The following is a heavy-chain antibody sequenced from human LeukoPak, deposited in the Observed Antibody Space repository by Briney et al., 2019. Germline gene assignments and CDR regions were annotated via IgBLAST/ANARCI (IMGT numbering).Heavy chain of an antibody. J-gene: IGHJ4*02. V-gene: IGHV3-74*01. CDR1: GFTFSNYW. CDR2: INGDGTST. D-gene: IGHD7-27*01. Sequence: GGSLRLSCATSGFTFSNYWMHWVRQLPGKWLVSSSRINGDGTSTSYADSVKGRFTISRDNAKNTLYLQMNSLRAEDTAVYYCARVGGNWGSPFDYWGQGTLVTVSS. CDR3: ARVGGNWGSPFDY.